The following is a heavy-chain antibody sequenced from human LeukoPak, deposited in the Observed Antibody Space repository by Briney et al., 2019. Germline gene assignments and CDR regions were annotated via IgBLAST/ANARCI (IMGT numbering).Heavy chain of an antibody. Sequence: GALRLSCAASGFTFSSYWMSWVRQAPGKGLEWVAVIWYDGSNKYYADSVKGRFTISRDNSKNTLYLQMNSLRAEDAAVYYCAREADYYDSSGYYPLDYWGQGTLVTVSS. CDR3: AREADYYDSSGYYPLDY. CDR2: IWYDGSNK. CDR1: GFTFSSYW. J-gene: IGHJ4*02. D-gene: IGHD3-22*01. V-gene: IGHV3-33*08.